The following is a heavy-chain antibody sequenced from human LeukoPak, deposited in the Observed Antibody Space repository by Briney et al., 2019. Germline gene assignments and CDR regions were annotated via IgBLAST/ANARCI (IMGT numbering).Heavy chain of an antibody. CDR1: GGSISSGSYY. V-gene: IGHV4-31*03. J-gene: IGHJ6*03. CDR2: IYYSGST. D-gene: IGHD3-16*01. Sequence: SETLSLTCTVSGGSISSGSYYWSWIRQHPGKGLEWIGYIYYSGSTYYNPSLKSRVTISVDTSKNQFSLKLSSVTAADTAVYYCARRGTYYYYMDVWGKGTTVTVSS. CDR3: ARRGTYYYYMDV.